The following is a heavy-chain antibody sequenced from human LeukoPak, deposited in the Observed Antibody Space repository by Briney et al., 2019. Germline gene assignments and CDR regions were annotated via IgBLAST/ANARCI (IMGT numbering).Heavy chain of an antibody. CDR1: GGSISSGGYS. V-gene: IGHV4-30-2*01. D-gene: IGHD3-3*01. CDR2: IYHSGST. Sequence: KPSETLSLTCTVSGGSISSGGYSWSWIRQPPGKGLEWIGYIYHSGSTYYNPSLKSRVTISVDRSKNQFSLKLSSVTAADTAVYYCARAMGWYNWFDPWGQGTLVTVSS. CDR3: ARAMGWYNWFDP. J-gene: IGHJ5*02.